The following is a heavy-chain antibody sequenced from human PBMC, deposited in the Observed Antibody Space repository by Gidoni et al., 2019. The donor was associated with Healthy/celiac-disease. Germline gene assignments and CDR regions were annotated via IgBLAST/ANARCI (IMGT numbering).Heavy chain of an antibody. CDR2: ISGCGGST. Sequence: EVQLLESGGGLVQPGGSLRLSCAASGFAFSSYAMSWVRQAPGKGLEWVSAISGCGGSTYYADSVKGRFTISRDNSKNTLYLQMNSLRAEDTAVYYCAKGDLKVGAPFDPWGQGTLVTVSS. CDR1: GFAFSSYA. V-gene: IGHV3-23*01. J-gene: IGHJ5*02. D-gene: IGHD1-26*01. CDR3: AKGDLKVGAPFDP.